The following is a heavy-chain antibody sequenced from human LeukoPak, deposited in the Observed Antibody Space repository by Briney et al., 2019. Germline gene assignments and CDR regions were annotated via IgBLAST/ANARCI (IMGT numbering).Heavy chain of an antibody. CDR2: IYHSGST. J-gene: IGHJ4*02. CDR3: ARRAAAGPFDY. D-gene: IGHD6-13*01. V-gene: IGHV4-38-2*01. CDR1: GYSISSDYY. Sequence: PSETLSLTCAVPGYSISSDYYWDWIRQPPGKGLEWIASIYHSGSTYYNPSLNSRVTISVDTPKNHFSLKLSSVTAAGTAVYYCARRAAAGPFDYWGQGTLVTVSS.